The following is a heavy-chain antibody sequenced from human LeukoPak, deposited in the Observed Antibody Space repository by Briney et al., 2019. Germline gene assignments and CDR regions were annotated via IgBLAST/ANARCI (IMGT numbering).Heavy chain of an antibody. CDR3: AREASYSKSDY. Sequence: PGGSLRLSCAASGFTFRSYSMNWVRQAPGKGLEWISYIRSNGDTIFYADSVRGRFTISRDNAKNSLYLQMNSLRAEDTAVYYCAREASYSKSDYWGQGTLVTVSS. J-gene: IGHJ4*02. CDR2: IRSNGDTI. D-gene: IGHD4-11*01. CDR1: GFTFRSYS. V-gene: IGHV3-48*01.